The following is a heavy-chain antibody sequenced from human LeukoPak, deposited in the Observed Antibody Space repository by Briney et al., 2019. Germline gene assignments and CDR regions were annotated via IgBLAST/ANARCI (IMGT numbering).Heavy chain of an antibody. V-gene: IGHV4-34*01. Sequence: SETLSLTYGVYGGSFSGYYWSWIRQPPGKGLEWIGEINHSGSTNYNPSLKSRVTISVDTSKNQFSLKLSSVTAADTAVYYCARGLEMATICWFDPWGQGTLVTVSS. CDR3: ARGLEMATICWFDP. D-gene: IGHD5-24*01. CDR2: INHSGST. CDR1: GGSFSGYY. J-gene: IGHJ5*02.